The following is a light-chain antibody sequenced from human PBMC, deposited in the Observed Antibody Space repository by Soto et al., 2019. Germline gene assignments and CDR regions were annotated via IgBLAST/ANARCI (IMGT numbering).Light chain of an antibody. Sequence: THSPATLSVSPLYIATLSFSSSESVTSSLAWYQQKPGQPPRLLIYAASTRATDVPARFSGGGSETEFTLTISSLQSEDFAVYFCQQYNIWPLWKFGQGTKVDIK. J-gene: IGKJ1*01. CDR1: ESVTSS. CDR3: QQYNIWPLWK. CDR2: AAS. V-gene: IGKV3-15*01.